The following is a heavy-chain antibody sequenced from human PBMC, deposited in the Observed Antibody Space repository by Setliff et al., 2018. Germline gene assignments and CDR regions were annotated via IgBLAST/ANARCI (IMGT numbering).Heavy chain of an antibody. J-gene: IGHJ2*01. V-gene: IGHV4-61*01. CDR3: ARDILNFWSGFVLRYFDL. Sequence: PSETLSLTCTVSGGSISSGSYYWSWIRQPPGKGLEWIGYIYYSGSTNYDPSLKSRVTISVDTSKNQFSLKLSSVTAADTAVYYCARDILNFWSGFVLRYFDLWGRGTLVTVSS. CDR1: GGSISSGSYY. D-gene: IGHD3-3*01. CDR2: IYYSGST.